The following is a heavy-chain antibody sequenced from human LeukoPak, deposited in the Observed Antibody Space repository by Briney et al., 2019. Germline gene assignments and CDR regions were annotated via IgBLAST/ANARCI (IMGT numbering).Heavy chain of an antibody. CDR2: IYGSGST. D-gene: IGHD6-19*01. Sequence: SETLSLTRTVSGDSLSSHYWSWIRQPPGKGLEWIGYIYGSGSTHYDPSLRSRVTISEDTSKNQFSLKPTSVTAADTAVYYCARNVGWYSHDSWGQGTLVTVSS. CDR1: GDSLSSHY. V-gene: IGHV4-59*08. J-gene: IGHJ4*02. CDR3: ARNVGWYSHDS.